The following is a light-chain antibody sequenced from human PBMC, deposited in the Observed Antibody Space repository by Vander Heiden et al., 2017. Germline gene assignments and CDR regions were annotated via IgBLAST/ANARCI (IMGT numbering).Light chain of an antibody. V-gene: IGKV1-5*03. CDR3: QQYNTSRT. CDR1: RGISSW. CDR2: SAS. Sequence: DLHLTQSPSTLPASIGDEVPIPSRPGRGISSWLAWYQQKPGKAPKLLIYSASSLESGVPARFSGSGSGTDFTLTISSLQPDDFATYYCQQYNTSRTFGEGTKVEIK. J-gene: IGKJ4*01.